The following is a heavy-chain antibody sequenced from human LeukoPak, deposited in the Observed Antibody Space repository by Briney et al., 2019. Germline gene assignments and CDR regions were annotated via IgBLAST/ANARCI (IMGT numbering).Heavy chain of an antibody. CDR3: ARVSVDGSGSLGY. Sequence: SETLSLTCTVSGGSISSGDYYWSWIRQPPGKGLEWIAYFYDSGDSNYNPSLKSRLYTAVDTAKNQFSLRLSSVTAADTAVYYCARVSVDGSGSLGYWGQGTLVTVSS. V-gene: IGHV4-61*08. J-gene: IGHJ4*02. D-gene: IGHD3-10*01. CDR2: FYDSGDS. CDR1: GGSISSGDYY.